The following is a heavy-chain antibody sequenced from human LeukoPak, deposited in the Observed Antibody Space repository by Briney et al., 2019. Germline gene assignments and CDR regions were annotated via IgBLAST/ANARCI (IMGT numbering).Heavy chain of an antibody. Sequence: SETLSLTCTVSGGYISSSTSFWAWIRQPPGKGLEWIGNVYYSGNTHYNPSLKSRVTISLDTSKSQFSLRRTSVTAADTAVYFCARHGLYQDYGYWGQGILVTVSS. V-gene: IGHV4-39*01. J-gene: IGHJ4*02. CDR3: ARHGLYQDYGY. D-gene: IGHD3-16*01. CDR1: GGYISSSTSF. CDR2: VYYSGNT.